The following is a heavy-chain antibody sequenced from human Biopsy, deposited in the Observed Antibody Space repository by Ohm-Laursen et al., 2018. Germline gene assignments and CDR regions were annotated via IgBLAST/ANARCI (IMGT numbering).Heavy chain of an antibody. V-gene: IGHV4-39*01. J-gene: IGHJ3*02. D-gene: IGHD6-19*01. CDR2: IYNTETT. CDR3: AKHGSGWTGDDAFHI. CDR1: GGSISSSTTYY. Sequence: SQTLSLTCTVSGGSISSSTTYYWAWLRQPPGKGLEWIGSIYNTETTFYNPSLKSRFTISVDTSTNQFSLKVSSVTAADTAVYYCAKHGSGWTGDDAFHIWGQGTMVTVSS.